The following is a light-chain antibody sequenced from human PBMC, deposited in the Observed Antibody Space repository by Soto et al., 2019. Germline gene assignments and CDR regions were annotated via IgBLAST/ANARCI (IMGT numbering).Light chain of an antibody. CDR2: GAS. J-gene: IGKJ1*01. CDR3: QQYGSSPWT. CDR1: QSVDSKY. V-gene: IGKV3-20*01. Sequence: NVLTQSPGTLSLSPGERSTLSCRASQSVDSKYLAWYQQKPGQAPRILIYGASSRATGIPDRFRGSGSGADFTLAISRLEPEDFAVYYCQQYGSSPWTFGQGTKVDIK.